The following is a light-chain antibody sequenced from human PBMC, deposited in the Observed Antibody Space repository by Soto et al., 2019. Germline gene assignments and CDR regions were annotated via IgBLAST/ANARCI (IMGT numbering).Light chain of an antibody. CDR1: QSISSY. J-gene: IGKJ4*01. V-gene: IGKV1-39*01. CDR3: QQSYSTTL. CDR2: AAS. Sequence: DIQMTQSPSSLSASVGDRVTITCRASQSISSYLNWYQKKPGKAPKLLIYAASSLQSWVPSRFIGIGSGTNFTLTISSLQPEDCATYCIQQSYSTTLFGGGTKVDI.